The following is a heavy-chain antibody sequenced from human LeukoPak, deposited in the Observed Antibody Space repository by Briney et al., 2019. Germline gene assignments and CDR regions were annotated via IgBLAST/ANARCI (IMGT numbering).Heavy chain of an antibody. J-gene: IGHJ3*02. D-gene: IGHD3-22*01. Sequence: GASVKVSCKASGGTLSSYAISWVRQAPGQGLEWMGGIIPIFGTANYAQKFQGRVTITADKSTSTAYIELSSLRSEDTAVYYCEAVYYDSTMGAFDIWGQGTMVTVSS. CDR3: EAVYYDSTMGAFDI. CDR2: IIPIFGTA. CDR1: GGTLSSYA. V-gene: IGHV1-69*06.